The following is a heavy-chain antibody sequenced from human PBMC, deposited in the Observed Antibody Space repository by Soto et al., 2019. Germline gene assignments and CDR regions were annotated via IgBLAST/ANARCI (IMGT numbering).Heavy chain of an antibody. CDR2: IYYSGST. Sequence: SETLSLTCTVSGGSISSYYWSWIRQPPGKGLEWIGYIYYSGSTNYNPSLKSRVTISVDTSKNQFSLKLSSVTAADTAVYYCARSQLWLLDYWGQGTLVTVSS. J-gene: IGHJ4*02. V-gene: IGHV4-59*01. D-gene: IGHD5-18*01. CDR3: ARSQLWLLDY. CDR1: GGSISSYY.